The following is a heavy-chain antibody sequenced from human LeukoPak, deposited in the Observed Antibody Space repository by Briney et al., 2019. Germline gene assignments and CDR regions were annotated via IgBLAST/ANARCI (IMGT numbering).Heavy chain of an antibody. V-gene: IGHV3-7*01. Sequence: GGSLRLSCAASGFTVGDNYMTWVRQTPGKGLEWVANIKQDGSEKYYVDSVKGRFTISRDNAKNSLYLQMNSLRAEDTAVYYCARVSRSGYYEYYFDYWGQGTLVTVSS. CDR1: GFTVGDNY. D-gene: IGHD3-3*01. CDR3: ARVSRSGYYEYYFDY. CDR2: IKQDGSEK. J-gene: IGHJ4*02.